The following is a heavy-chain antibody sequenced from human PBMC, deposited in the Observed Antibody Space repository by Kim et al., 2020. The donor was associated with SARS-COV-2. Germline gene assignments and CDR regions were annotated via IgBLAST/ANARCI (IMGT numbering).Heavy chain of an antibody. J-gene: IGHJ2*01. CDR3: ARRNGGSPYWYFDL. V-gene: IGHV3-74*01. D-gene: IGHD2-15*01. Sequence: YSDSVKGRFTISKDTAKNALYLQVNSLRAEDTAVYYCARRNGGSPYWYFDLWGRGTLVTVSS.